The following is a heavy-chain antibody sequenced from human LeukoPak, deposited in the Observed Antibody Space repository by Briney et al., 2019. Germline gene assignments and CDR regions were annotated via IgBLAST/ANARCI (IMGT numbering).Heavy chain of an antibody. Sequence: SETLSLTCAVYGGSLSGYYWSWIRQPPGKGLEWIGEINHSGGTKYNPSLKSRVTISVDTSKNQFSLNLTSVTAADTAVCYSARDAIFGVNSNWFDPWGQGTLVTVSS. D-gene: IGHD3-3*01. CDR2: INHSGGT. V-gene: IGHV4-34*01. CDR3: ARDAIFGVNSNWFDP. CDR1: GGSLSGYY. J-gene: IGHJ5*02.